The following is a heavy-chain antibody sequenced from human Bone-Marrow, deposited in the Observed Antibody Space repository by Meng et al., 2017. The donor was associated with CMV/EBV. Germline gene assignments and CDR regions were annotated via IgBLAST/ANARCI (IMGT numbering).Heavy chain of an antibody. Sequence: CAVSGFTFNSYWMHWGRQAPGKGLVWVSRIKSDGSSISYADSVKGRFTISRDNAKNTLFLQMNSLRADDTAVYYCARGGDGGSYVDSWGQGTLVTVSS. D-gene: IGHD1-26*01. J-gene: IGHJ4*02. CDR3: ARGGDGGSYVDS. CDR2: IKSDGSSI. V-gene: IGHV3-74*01. CDR1: GFTFNSYW.